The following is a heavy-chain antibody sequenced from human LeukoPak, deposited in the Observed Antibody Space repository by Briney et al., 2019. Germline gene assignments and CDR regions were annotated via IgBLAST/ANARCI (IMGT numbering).Heavy chain of an antibody. D-gene: IGHD3-22*01. J-gene: IGHJ4*02. CDR2: ISSTSSFI. CDR1: GFIFSSYG. Sequence: GGSLRLSCVASGFIFSSYGMNWVRQAPGKGLEWVSYISSTSSFIYYADSVKGRFTISRDNAKKSLYLQMNGLRAEDTAVYYCAKDRHYYDSSGSFDYWGQGTLVTVSS. V-gene: IGHV3-48*01. CDR3: AKDRHYYDSSGSFDY.